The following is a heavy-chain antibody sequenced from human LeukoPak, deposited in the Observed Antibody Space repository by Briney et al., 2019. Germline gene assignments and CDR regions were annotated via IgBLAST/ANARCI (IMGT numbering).Heavy chain of an antibody. CDR1: GFTFSIYA. Sequence: SGGSLRLSYAASGFTFSIYAMTWVRQAPGKGLEWVSAISGEGGTTYYADSVQGRFTISRDNSKNTLYLQMNSLTAEDTAVYYCARLSGSYYEADYWGQGTLVTVSS. V-gene: IGHV3-23*01. CDR2: ISGEGGTT. D-gene: IGHD1-26*01. J-gene: IGHJ4*02. CDR3: ARLSGSYYEADY.